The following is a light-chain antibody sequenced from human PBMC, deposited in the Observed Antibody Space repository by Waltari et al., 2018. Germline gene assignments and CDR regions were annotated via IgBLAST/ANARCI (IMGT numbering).Light chain of an antibody. CDR2: AAS. J-gene: IGKJ1*01. V-gene: IGKV1-9*01. CDR3: QQFNASPRT. CDR1: QGVYVY. Sequence: IQLTQSPSSLSASVGDRVTITCRASQGVYVYFAWYQQKPGKAPKRLIYAASNLQRGVSSRFSGSGSGTEFTLTINSLQPEDIATYYCQQFNASPRTFGQGTNVEIK.